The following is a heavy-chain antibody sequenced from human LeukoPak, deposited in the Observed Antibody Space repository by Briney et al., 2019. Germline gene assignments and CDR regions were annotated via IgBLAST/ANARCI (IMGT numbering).Heavy chain of an antibody. D-gene: IGHD5-12*01. Sequence: GGSLRLSCAASGFTFSSYWMHWVRQAPGKGLVWVSRINTDGSSTSYADSVKGRFTISRDNAKNTLYLQMNSLRAEDTAVYYCARYSGYGVRGTHRGDAFDIWGQGTMVTVSS. V-gene: IGHV3-74*01. J-gene: IGHJ3*02. CDR1: GFTFSSYW. CDR2: INTDGSST. CDR3: ARYSGYGVRGTHRGDAFDI.